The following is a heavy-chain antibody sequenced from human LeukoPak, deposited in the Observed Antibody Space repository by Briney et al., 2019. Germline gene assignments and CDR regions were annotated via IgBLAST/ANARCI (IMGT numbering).Heavy chain of an antibody. J-gene: IGHJ6*03. CDR1: GFTFSSYE. Sequence: PGGSLRLSCAASGFTFSSYEMNWVRQAPGKGLEWVSYISSSGSTIYYADSVKGRFTISRDNAKNSLYLQMNSLRAEDTAVYYCARVHQYSSSWYMSHYYYYMDVWGKGTTVTISS. D-gene: IGHD6-13*01. CDR3: ARVHQYSSSWYMSHYYYYMDV. V-gene: IGHV3-48*03. CDR2: ISSSGSTI.